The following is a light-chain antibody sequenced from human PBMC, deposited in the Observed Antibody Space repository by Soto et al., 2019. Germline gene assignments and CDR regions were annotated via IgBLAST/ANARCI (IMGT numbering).Light chain of an antibody. CDR3: QQYGRSPRVLFT. V-gene: IGKV3-20*01. Sequence: EIVLTQSPGTLSLSPGERATLSCRASQIVYSNYLAWYQRKPGQAPRLLIYAASRRATGITDRFSGSGSGTDVTRTIIRLEPEDSAVYYCQQYGRSPRVLFTFGPGTTVEIK. CDR1: QIVYSNY. J-gene: IGKJ3*01. CDR2: AAS.